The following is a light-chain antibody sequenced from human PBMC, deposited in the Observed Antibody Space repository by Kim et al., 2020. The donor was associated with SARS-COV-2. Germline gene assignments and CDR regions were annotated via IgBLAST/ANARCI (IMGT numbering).Light chain of an antibody. Sequence: YESVGERVTITCRAMQSISSWLASYQEKPGKAPKLMSFAAGSLRSRVQSRFSGSGTETDFTLTISSLQPEDFATYYRQQANSFPYSFGQGTKLEI. CDR2: AAG. CDR1: QSISSW. V-gene: IGKV1-12*02. J-gene: IGKJ2*03. CDR3: QQANSFPYS.